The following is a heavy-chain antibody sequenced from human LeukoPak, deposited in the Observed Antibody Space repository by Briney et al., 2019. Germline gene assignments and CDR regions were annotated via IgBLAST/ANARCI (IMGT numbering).Heavy chain of an antibody. CDR2: INTDGSGSGT. Sequence: PGGSLRLSCAASGFTFSSYWMHWVRQAPGKGLVWVSRINTDGSGSGTSYADSVKGRFTISRDNAKNTLYLQMNSLRVEDTAVYYCARDLRSAADYWGQGTLVTVSS. J-gene: IGHJ4*02. CDR3: ARDLRSAADY. CDR1: GFTFSSYW. V-gene: IGHV3-74*01.